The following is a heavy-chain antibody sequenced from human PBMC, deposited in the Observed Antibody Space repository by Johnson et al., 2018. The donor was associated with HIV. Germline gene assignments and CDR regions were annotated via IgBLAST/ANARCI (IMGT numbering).Heavy chain of an antibody. D-gene: IGHD2-21*02. J-gene: IGHJ3*02. Sequence: VQLVESGGGVVRPGGSLKVSCAASGFTFDDYGMSWVRQAPGKGLEWVSGICWNSGSIGYADSVKGRFTISRDNAKNSLYLQMNSLRAEDTALYYCASTCGGDCSRGDAFDIWGQGTMVTVSS. CDR3: ASTCGGDCSRGDAFDI. V-gene: IGHV3-20*04. CDR1: GFTFDDYG. CDR2: ICWNSGSI.